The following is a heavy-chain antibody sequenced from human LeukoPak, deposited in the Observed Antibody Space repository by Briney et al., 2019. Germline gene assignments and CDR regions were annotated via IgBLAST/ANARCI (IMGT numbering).Heavy chain of an antibody. CDR2: INPNSGAT. D-gene: IGHD5-12*01. CDR3: ARDGSLAY. V-gene: IGHV1-2*02. Sequence: ASVKVSCKASGYTFTSYGISWVRQAPGQGLEWMGWINPNSGATNYAQKFQGRVTMTRDTAISTVYMELTRLASDDTALYYCARDGSLAYWGQGTLVSVSS. J-gene: IGHJ4*02. CDR1: GYTFTSYG.